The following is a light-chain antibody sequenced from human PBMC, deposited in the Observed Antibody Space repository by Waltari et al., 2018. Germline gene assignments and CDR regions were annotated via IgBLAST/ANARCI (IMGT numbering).Light chain of an antibody. Sequence: QSVLTQPPSASGTPGQRVTIPCSGSSSRIGRNAVNWYQQIPGSAPKLLIPTNNQRPSGVPDRFSGSKSGTSASLAISGLQSEDEADYYCATWDDRLNGQVIGGGTKLTVL. J-gene: IGLJ2*01. V-gene: IGLV1-44*01. CDR2: TNN. CDR3: ATWDDRLNGQV. CDR1: SSRIGRNA.